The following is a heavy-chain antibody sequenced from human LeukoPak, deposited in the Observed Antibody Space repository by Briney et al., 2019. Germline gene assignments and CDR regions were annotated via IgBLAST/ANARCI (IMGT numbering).Heavy chain of an antibody. Sequence: GGSLRLSCAASGFTFSDYYMSWIRQAPGKGLEWVSYISSSGSTIYYADSVKGRFTISRDNAKNSLYLQMNSLRAEDTAVYYCARDHYSSSWSDAFDIWGQGTMVTVSS. J-gene: IGHJ3*02. CDR2: ISSSGSTI. D-gene: IGHD6-13*01. CDR3: ARDHYSSSWSDAFDI. V-gene: IGHV3-11*04. CDR1: GFTFSDYY.